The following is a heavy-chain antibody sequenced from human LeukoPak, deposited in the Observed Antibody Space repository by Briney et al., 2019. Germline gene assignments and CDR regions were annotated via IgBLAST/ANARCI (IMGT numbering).Heavy chain of an antibody. CDR1: GGSVSRVSLY. CDR3: ARGGPSWWYGFDT. CDR2: VYYTGST. V-gene: IGHV4-61*01. J-gene: IGHJ3*02. Sequence: PSETLSLTCTVSGGSVSRVSLYWTWIRQSPGKGLEWIVYVYYTGSTNYNPPLKSRVSISIDTSKNQFSLKLNSVTAADTAVYYCARGGPSWWYGFDTWGQGTMVTVSS. D-gene: IGHD2-15*01.